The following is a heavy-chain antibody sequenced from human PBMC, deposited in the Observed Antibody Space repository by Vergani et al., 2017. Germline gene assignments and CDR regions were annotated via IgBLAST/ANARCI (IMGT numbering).Heavy chain of an antibody. CDR1: GGSISSYY. Sequence: QVQLQESGPGLVKPSETLSLTCTVSGGSISSYYRSWIRQPPGKGLEWIGYIYYSGSTNYNPSLKSRVTISVDTSKNQFSLKLSSVTAADTAVYYCARVSVLTMVYFDYWGQGTMVTISS. V-gene: IGHV4-59*01. CDR2: IYYSGST. J-gene: IGHJ4*03. D-gene: IGHD4/OR15-4a*01. CDR3: ARVSVLTMVYFDY.